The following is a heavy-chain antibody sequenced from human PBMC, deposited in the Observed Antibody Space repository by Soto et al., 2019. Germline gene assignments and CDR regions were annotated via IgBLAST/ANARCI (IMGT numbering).Heavy chain of an antibody. Sequence: GEPLKISCKGSGYSFTSYWISWVRQMPGKGLEWMGRIDPSDSYTNYSPSFQGHVTISADKSISTAYLQWSSLKASDTAMYYCASQTPPYYYDSSGYYYYYGMDVWGQGTTVTVSS. J-gene: IGHJ6*02. CDR2: IDPSDSYT. CDR1: GYSFTSYW. D-gene: IGHD3-22*01. V-gene: IGHV5-10-1*01. CDR3: ASQTPPYYYDSSGYYYYYGMDV.